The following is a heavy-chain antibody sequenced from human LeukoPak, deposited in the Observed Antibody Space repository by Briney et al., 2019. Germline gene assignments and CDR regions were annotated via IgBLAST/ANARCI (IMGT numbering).Heavy chain of an antibody. J-gene: IGHJ4*02. CDR1: GGSISSYY. CDR3: ARVNYDFWSGYYAARQTFDY. V-gene: IGHV4-59*01. Sequence: SETLSLTCTVSGGSISSYYWSWIRQPPGKGLEWIGYIYYSGCTNYNPSLKSRVTISVDTSKNQFSLKLSSVTAADTAVYYCARVNYDFWSGYYAARQTFDYWGQGTLVTVSS. CDR2: IYYSGCT. D-gene: IGHD3-3*01.